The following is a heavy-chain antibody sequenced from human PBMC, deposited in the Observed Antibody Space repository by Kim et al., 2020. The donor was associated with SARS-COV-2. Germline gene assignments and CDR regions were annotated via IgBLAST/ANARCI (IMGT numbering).Heavy chain of an antibody. Sequence: NYNASLKSRVTMSGDTSRNELSLTLRSVTGEDTAIYYCARDTSGYTEFDYWGQGTLVTVSS. V-gene: IGHV4-4*06. CDR3: ARDTSGYTEFDY. J-gene: IGHJ4*02. D-gene: IGHD5-12*01.